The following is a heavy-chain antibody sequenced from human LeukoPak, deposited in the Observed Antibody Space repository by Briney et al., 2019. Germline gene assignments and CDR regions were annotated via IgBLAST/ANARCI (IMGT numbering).Heavy chain of an antibody. CDR1: GFTFDDYA. V-gene: IGHV3-9*01. J-gene: IGHJ4*02. CDR3: AKDTGTMTGGLTGHFDY. Sequence: QPGRSLRLSCAASGFTFDDYAMHWVRQAPGKGLEWVSGISWNSGSIGYADSVKGRFTISRDNAKNSLYLQMNSLRAEDTALYYCAKDTGTMTGGLTGHFDYWGQGTLVTVSS. D-gene: IGHD3-9*01. CDR2: ISWNSGSI.